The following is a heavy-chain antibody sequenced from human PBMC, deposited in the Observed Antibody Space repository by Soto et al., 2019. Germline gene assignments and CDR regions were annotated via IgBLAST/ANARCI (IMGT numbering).Heavy chain of an antibody. CDR3: ADSWLPTSY. Sequence: GGSLRLSCAASGFSFSSYWMQWVRQAPGKGLVWVSRISPDGRTTTCADSVKGRFTISRDNAKSTLYLQMNSLTVEDGAVYYCADSWLPTSYWGPGTLVTVSS. CDR1: GFSFSSYW. CDR2: ISPDGRTT. V-gene: IGHV3-74*01. D-gene: IGHD3-10*01. J-gene: IGHJ4*02.